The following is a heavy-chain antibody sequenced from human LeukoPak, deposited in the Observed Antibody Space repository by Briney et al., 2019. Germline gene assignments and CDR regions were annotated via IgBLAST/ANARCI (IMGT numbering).Heavy chain of an antibody. V-gene: IGHV1-8*01. D-gene: IGHD4-17*01. CDR1: GYTFTSYD. Sequence: ASVKVSCKASGYTFTSYDINWVRQATGQGLEWMGWMNPNSGNTGYAQKFQGRVTMTRNTSISTAYMELSSLRSGDTAVYYCARVGVYGDYDGGYDAFDIWGQGTMVTVSS. CDR3: ARVGVYGDYDGGYDAFDI. CDR2: MNPNSGNT. J-gene: IGHJ3*02.